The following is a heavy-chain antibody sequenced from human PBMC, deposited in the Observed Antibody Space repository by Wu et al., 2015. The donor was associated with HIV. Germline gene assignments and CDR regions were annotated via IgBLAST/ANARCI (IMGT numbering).Heavy chain of an antibody. D-gene: IGHD2-2*01. V-gene: IGHV1-18*01. J-gene: IGHJ4*02. CDR1: GGTFSSYG. Sequence: QVQLVQSGAEVKKPGSSVKVSCKASGGTFSSYGITWVRQAPGQGLEWMGWISAYNGNTNYAQKLQDRVTMTTDTSTSTAYMELRSLRSDDTAVYYCARDDCSSTSCYYSYWGQGTLVTVSS. CDR3: ARDDCSSTSCYYSY. CDR2: ISAYNGNT.